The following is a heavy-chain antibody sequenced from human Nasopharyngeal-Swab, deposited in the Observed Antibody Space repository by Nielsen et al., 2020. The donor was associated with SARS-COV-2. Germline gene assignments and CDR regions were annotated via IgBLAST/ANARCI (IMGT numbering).Heavy chain of an antibody. CDR2: ISSSSTYI. D-gene: IGHD3-3*01. J-gene: IGHJ6*02. CDR1: GFTFSNDN. CDR3: ARDGLDYDFWSAYFMDV. V-gene: IGHV3-21*01. Sequence: GESLKISCAASGFTFSNDNMNWVRQAPGKGLEWVSSISSSSTYIYYADSVKGRFNISRDNTKNSLSLQMNSLRVDDTAVYFCARDGLDYDFWSAYFMDVWGQGTTVIVSS.